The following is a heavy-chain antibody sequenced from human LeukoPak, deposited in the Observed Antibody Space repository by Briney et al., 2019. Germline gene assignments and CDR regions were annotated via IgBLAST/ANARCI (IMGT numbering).Heavy chain of an antibody. CDR3: ARDSGPVDQLLSFDV. V-gene: IGHV3-53*01. CDR1: GFTDNTYY. Sequence: EGSLRLSCAASGFTDNTYYMSWVRQAPGKGLEWVSVIYGGGTTYYADSVKGRFTISRDDSKNTLYLQMNTLRAEDTAVYYCARDSGPVDQLLSFDVWGQGTLVTVSS. CDR2: IYGGGTT. J-gene: IGHJ4*02. D-gene: IGHD2-2*01.